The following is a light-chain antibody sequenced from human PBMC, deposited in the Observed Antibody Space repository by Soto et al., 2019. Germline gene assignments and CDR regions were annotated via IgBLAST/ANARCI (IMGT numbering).Light chain of an antibody. CDR2: GAS. Sequence: EIVLTQSPGTLSLSPGERATLSCRASQTISNTFLAWYQQKPGQAPRLLIYGASSRATDIPDRFSGSGSGTEFTLTISSLQSEDFAVYYCQQYDNWPLTFGGGTKVDIK. CDR1: QTISNTF. V-gene: IGKV3-20*01. CDR3: QQYDNWPLT. J-gene: IGKJ4*01.